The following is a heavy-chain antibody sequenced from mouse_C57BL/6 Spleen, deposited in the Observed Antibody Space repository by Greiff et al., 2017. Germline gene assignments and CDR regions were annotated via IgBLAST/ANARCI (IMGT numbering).Heavy chain of an antibody. J-gene: IGHJ3*01. CDR1: GYTFTSYG. V-gene: IGHV1-81*01. Sequence: VQLQQSGAELVRPGASVKLSCTASGYTFTSYGISWVKQRTRQGLEWIGEIYPRSGNTYYNEKFKGKATLTADKSSSTAYMELRSLTSEDAAVYVCARYYGSSNGFAYWGQGTLVTVSA. CDR3: ARYYGSSNGFAY. CDR2: IYPRSGNT. D-gene: IGHD1-1*01.